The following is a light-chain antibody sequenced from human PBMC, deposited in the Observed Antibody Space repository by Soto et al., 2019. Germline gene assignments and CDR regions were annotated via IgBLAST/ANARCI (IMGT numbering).Light chain of an antibody. CDR2: YDD. V-gene: IGLV1-36*01. J-gene: IGLJ3*02. Sequence: QSVLTQSPSVSEAPRQRVTITCSGSSSNIGDNPVNWYQQLPGRAPKLLIYYDDLLASGVSDRFSGSKSGTSASLAISGLQSEDEGDYYCAAWDDSLSGRVFGGGTKLTVL. CDR3: AAWDDSLSGRV. CDR1: SSNIGDNP.